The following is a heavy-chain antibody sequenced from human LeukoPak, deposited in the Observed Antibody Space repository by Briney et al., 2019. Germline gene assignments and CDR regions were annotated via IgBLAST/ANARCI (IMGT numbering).Heavy chain of an antibody. CDR1: GFTFSDYY. V-gene: IGHV3-11*01. D-gene: IGHD3-3*01. CDR3: ASGYDFWSGYYGPEYFQH. Sequence: PGGSLRLSCAASGFTFSDYYMSWIRQAPGKGLEWVSYISSSGSTIYYADSVKGRFTISRDNAKNSLYLQMNSLRAEDTVVYYCASGYDFWSGYYGPEYFQHWGQGTLVTVSS. CDR2: ISSSGSTI. J-gene: IGHJ1*01.